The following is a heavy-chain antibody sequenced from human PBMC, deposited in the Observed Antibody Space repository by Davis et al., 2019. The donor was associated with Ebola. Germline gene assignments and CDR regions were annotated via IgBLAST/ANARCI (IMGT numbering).Heavy chain of an antibody. Sequence: MPSETLSLTCTVSGGSISSYYWSWIRQPPGKGLEWIGYIYYSGSTNYNPSLKSRVTISVDTSKNQFSLKLSSVTAADTAVYYCARDSRDIVVVVAGRTGFDYWGQGTLVTVSS. J-gene: IGHJ4*02. V-gene: IGHV4-59*01. D-gene: IGHD2-15*01. CDR2: IYYSGST. CDR3: ARDSRDIVVVVAGRTGFDY. CDR1: GGSISSYY.